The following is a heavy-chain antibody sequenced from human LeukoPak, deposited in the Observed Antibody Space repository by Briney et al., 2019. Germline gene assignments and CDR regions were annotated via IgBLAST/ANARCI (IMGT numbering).Heavy chain of an antibody. V-gene: IGHV4-59*08. J-gene: IGHJ6*03. Sequence: SETLSLTCTVSGGSMSTYYWSWIRQPPGKGLEWIAYIYHSGSTNYNPSLKSRVTISVDTSKNQFSLKLSSVTAADTAVYYCARAMVRGYMDVWGKGTTVTISS. CDR1: GGSMSTYY. CDR3: ARAMVRGYMDV. CDR2: IYHSGST. D-gene: IGHD3-10*01.